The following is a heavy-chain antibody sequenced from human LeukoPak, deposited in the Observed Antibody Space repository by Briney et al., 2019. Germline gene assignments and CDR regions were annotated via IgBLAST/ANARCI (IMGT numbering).Heavy chain of an antibody. D-gene: IGHD5-24*01. J-gene: IGHJ3*02. CDR1: GFPFSTYA. V-gene: IGHV3-23*01. CDR3: AKDAKLGMATMYSFDT. Sequence: KPGGSVRPSCAASGFPFSTYAMIGVRHPPGKGLEGVSGISGCGGSTYYADYVKGRFTISRDNSKSSLYLQMNSLRGEDTAVYYCAKDAKLGMATMYSFDTWGQGTMVTVSS. CDR2: ISGCGGST.